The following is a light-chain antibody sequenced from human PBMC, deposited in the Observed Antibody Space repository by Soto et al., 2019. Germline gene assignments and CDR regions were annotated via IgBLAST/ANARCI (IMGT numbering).Light chain of an antibody. Sequence: QSVLTQPASVSGSPGRSIAISCTGTRSDVGAYNYVSWYQQHPGKAPKLTISEVTNRPSGVSDRFSGSKSGNTASLTISGLQAEDEADYYCSSFTSRFTFVFGTGTKVTVL. CDR1: RSDVGAYNY. J-gene: IGLJ1*01. CDR3: SSFTSRFTFV. V-gene: IGLV2-14*01. CDR2: EVT.